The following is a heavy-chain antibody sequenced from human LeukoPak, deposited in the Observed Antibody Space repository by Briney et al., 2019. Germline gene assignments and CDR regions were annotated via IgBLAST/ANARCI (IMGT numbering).Heavy chain of an antibody. Sequence: PGGSLRLSCAASGFTFSSYAMSWVRQPPGKGLEWIGEINHSGSTNYNPSLKSRVTISVDTSKNQFSLKLSSVTAADTAVYYCARRGAAIGIRWGQGTLVTVSS. CDR1: GFTFSSYA. V-gene: IGHV4-34*01. J-gene: IGHJ4*02. CDR2: INHSGST. CDR3: ARRGAAIGIR. D-gene: IGHD5-18*01.